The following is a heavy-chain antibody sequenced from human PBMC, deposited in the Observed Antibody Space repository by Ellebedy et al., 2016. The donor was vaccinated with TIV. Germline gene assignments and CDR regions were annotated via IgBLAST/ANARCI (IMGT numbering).Heavy chain of an antibody. D-gene: IGHD2-15*01. CDR2: IVVGSGNT. CDR1: GFTFTSSA. CDR3: AAVSVVVAATTFNV. J-gene: IGHJ6*02. Sequence: SVKVSCXASGFTFTSSAMQWVRQARGQRLEWIGWIVVGSGNTNYAQKFQERVTITRDMSTSTAYMELSSLRSEDTAVYYCAAVSVVVAATTFNVWGQGTTVTVSS. V-gene: IGHV1-58*02.